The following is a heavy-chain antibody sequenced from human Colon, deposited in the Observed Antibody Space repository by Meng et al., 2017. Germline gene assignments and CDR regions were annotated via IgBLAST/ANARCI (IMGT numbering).Heavy chain of an antibody. CDR3: AKGVAKGKVDWFDP. CDR1: GYSFTSYW. J-gene: IGHJ5*02. Sequence: GESLKISCKGSGYSFTSYWIGWVLQMPGKGLEWMGIIYPGDSDTRYSPSFQGQVTISADKSISTAYLQWSSLRAEDTAVYYCAKGVAKGKVDWFDPWGQGTQVTVSS. V-gene: IGHV5-51*01. CDR2: IYPGDSDT. D-gene: IGHD2-15*01.